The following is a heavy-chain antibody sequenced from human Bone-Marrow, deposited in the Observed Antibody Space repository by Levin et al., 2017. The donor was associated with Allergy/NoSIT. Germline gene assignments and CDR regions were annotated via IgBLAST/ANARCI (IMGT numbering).Heavy chain of an antibody. J-gene: IGHJ4*02. CDR1: GFSFSSFA. CDR3: AKDSARGLPVDYFDY. Sequence: GGSLRLSCAASGFSFSSFAMSWVRQAPGKGLEWVSAISGSGGSTYYADSVKGRFTISRDNSKNTLYLQMNSLRAEDTAVYYCAKDSARGLPVDYFDYWGQGTLVTVSS. V-gene: IGHV3-23*01. D-gene: IGHD3-16*01. CDR2: ISGSGGST.